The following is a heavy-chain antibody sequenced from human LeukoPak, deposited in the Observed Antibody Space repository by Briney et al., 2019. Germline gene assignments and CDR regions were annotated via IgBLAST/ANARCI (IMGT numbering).Heavy chain of an antibody. V-gene: IGHV4-30-2*01. CDR1: GGSISSGGYS. D-gene: IGHD2-15*01. J-gene: IGHJ4*02. CDR3: ARGVVAATLDY. CDR2: IYHSGSI. Sequence: SQTLSLTCAVSGGSISSGGYSWSWLRQPPGTGLEWIGYIYHSGSIYYNPSLKSRVTISVDRSKNQFSLKLSSVTAADTAVYYCARGVVAATLDYWGQGTLVTVSS.